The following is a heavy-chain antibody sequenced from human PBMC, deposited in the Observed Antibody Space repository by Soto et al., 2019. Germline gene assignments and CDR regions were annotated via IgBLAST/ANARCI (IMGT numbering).Heavy chain of an antibody. J-gene: IGHJ4*02. CDR3: GHLKTDTEVTPAPPLFDS. CDR1: GFSISADSY. D-gene: IGHD2-2*01. CDR2: LSHSGRT. Sequence: SETLSLTCAVSGFSISADSYWGWMRQSPGKGLEWIGTLSHSGRTFYNPSLKSRVTISADTTKNQFSLSLTSVTAADTAVYYCGHLKTDTEVTPAPPLFDSWGQGTLVTVSS. V-gene: IGHV4-38-2*01.